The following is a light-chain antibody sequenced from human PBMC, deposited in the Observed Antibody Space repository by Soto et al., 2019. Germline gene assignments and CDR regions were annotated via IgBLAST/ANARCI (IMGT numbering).Light chain of an antibody. CDR2: DAS. Sequence: DIQMTQSPSTLSASVGDRVTITCRASQSISSWLAWYQQKPGKAPKLLIYDASSLESGVPSRFRGSGSGTEFTLTTSSLQPDDFETYYSQKYNSYSPKFRQGT. CDR1: QSISSW. V-gene: IGKV1-5*01. J-gene: IGKJ1*01. CDR3: QKYNSYSPK.